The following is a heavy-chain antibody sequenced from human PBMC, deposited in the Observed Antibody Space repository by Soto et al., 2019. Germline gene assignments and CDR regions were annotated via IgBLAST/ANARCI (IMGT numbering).Heavy chain of an antibody. CDR2: ISSSGSTI. Sequence: GGSLRLSCAASGFTFSDYYMSWISQAPGKGLRWVSYISSSGSTIYYADSVKGRFTISRDNAKNSLYLQMNSLRAEDTAVYYCARVKYYDFWSGYPQDYYMDVWGKGTTVTVSS. D-gene: IGHD3-3*01. J-gene: IGHJ6*03. CDR3: ARVKYYDFWSGYPQDYYMDV. CDR1: GFTFSDYY. V-gene: IGHV3-11*01.